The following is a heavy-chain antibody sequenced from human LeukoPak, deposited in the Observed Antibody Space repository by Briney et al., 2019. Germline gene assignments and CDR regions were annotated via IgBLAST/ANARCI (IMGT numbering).Heavy chain of an antibody. V-gene: IGHV3-66*01. CDR1: GFTVSSNY. CDR3: ARGNYGGNSAIDY. CDR2: IYSGGTT. D-gene: IGHD4-23*01. Sequence: GGSLRLSCAASGFTVSSNYMSWVRQAPGKGLEWVSVIYSGGTTNYAGSVKGRFTISRDESKNTLYLQMNSLRAEDTAVYYCARGNYGGNSAIDYWGQGTLVSVSS. J-gene: IGHJ4*02.